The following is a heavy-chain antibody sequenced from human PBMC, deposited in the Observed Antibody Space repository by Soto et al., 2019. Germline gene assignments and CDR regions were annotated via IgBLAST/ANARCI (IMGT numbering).Heavy chain of an antibody. CDR2: IGTAGDT. CDR3: ARASDYYGSGSYLTTFDY. CDR1: GFTFSSYD. D-gene: IGHD3-10*01. J-gene: IGHJ4*02. Sequence: GGSLRLSCAASGFTFSSYDMHWVRQATGKSLEWVSAIGTAGDTYYPGSVKGRFTISRENAKNSLYLQMNSLRAGDTAVYYCARASDYYGSGSYLTTFDYWGQGTLVTVSS. V-gene: IGHV3-13*01.